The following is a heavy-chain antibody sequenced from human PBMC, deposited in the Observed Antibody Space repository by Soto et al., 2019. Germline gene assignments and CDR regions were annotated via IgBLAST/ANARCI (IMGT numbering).Heavy chain of an antibody. Sequence: EVQLVESGGGLVQPGGSLKLSCAASGFTFSGSAMHWVRQASGKGLEWVGRIRSKANSYATAYAASVKGRFTISRDDSKNTAYLQMNSLKTEDTAVYYCTRHDYGDLHANDAFDIWGQGTMVTVSS. D-gene: IGHD4-17*01. CDR2: IRSKANSYAT. CDR1: GFTFSGSA. J-gene: IGHJ3*02. V-gene: IGHV3-73*01. CDR3: TRHDYGDLHANDAFDI.